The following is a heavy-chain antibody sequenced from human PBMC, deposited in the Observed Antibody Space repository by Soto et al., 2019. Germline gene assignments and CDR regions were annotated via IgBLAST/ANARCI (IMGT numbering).Heavy chain of an antibody. V-gene: IGHV3-73*01. Sequence: GGSLRLSCAASGFTFSGSAMHWVRQASGKGLEWVGRIRSKANSYATAYAASVKGRFTISRDDSKNTAYPQMNSLKTEDTAVYYCTRHLESYDILTGYYNDAFDIWGQGTMVTVSS. CDR2: IRSKANSYAT. D-gene: IGHD3-9*01. CDR3: TRHLESYDILTGYYNDAFDI. CDR1: GFTFSGSA. J-gene: IGHJ3*02.